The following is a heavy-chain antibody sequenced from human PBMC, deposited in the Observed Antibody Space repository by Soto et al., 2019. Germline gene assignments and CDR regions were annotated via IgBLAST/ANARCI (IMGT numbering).Heavy chain of an antibody. CDR1: GGSISSGGYY. Sequence: QVQLQESGPGLVKPSQTLSLTCTVSGGSISSGGYYWSWIRQHPGKGLEWIGYIYYSGSTHYNPSRTSRVTVPVDPSKNQFSLKLSSVTAADTAVYYCARDSGSYDNWFDPWGQGTLVTVSS. V-gene: IGHV4-31*03. CDR3: ARDSGSYDNWFDP. CDR2: IYYSGST. D-gene: IGHD1-26*01. J-gene: IGHJ5*02.